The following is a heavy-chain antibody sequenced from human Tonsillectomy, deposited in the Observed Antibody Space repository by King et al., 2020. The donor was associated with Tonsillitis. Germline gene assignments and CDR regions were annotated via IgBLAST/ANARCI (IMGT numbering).Heavy chain of an antibody. CDR3: AHQYYDFWTGYSYFDY. J-gene: IGHJ4*02. CDR1: GFTFRSYA. V-gene: IGHV3-23*04. Sequence: VQLVESGGGLVQPGGSLRLSCAASGFTFRSYAMSWFRQAPGNGLEWVSAISGSVDTTFYADSVKGRFTISRDNSNNTLYLQMNSLRAEDTAVYYCAHQYYDFWTGYSYFDYWGQGTLVTVSS. CDR2: ISGSVDTT. D-gene: IGHD3-3*01.